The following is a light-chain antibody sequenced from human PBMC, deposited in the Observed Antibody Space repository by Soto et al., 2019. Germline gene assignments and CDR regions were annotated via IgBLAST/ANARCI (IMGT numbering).Light chain of an antibody. J-gene: IGKJ2*01. CDR2: DAS. V-gene: IGKV3-11*01. CDR1: LSVDGY. CDR3: HQCINWPPET. Sequence: EIVVTQSPATLSLSPGERATLSCRASLSVDGYLAWYQQKPGQAPRLLIYDASNRATDIPPRFSGSGSGTDFTLTISSLQSEDFAVYFCHQCINWPPETFGQGTKLEIK.